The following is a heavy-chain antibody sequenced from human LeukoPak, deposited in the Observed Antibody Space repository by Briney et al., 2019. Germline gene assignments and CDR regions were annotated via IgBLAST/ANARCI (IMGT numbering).Heavy chain of an antibody. Sequence: KTSETLSLTCAVYGGSFSGYYWSWIRQPPGKGLEWIGEINHSGSTNYNPSLKSRVTISVDTSKNQFSLKLSSVTAADTAVYYCARDMDVWGQGTTVTASS. J-gene: IGHJ6*02. V-gene: IGHV4-34*01. CDR2: INHSGST. CDR1: GGSFSGYY. CDR3: ARDMDV.